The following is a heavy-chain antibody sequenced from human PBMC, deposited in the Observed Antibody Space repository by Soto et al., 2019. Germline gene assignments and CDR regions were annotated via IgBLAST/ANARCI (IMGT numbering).Heavy chain of an antibody. V-gene: IGHV3-48*02. J-gene: IGHJ6*02. CDR1: GFTFSSYS. D-gene: IGHD2-2*01. CDR3: ASMYEYQLNYYYYGMDV. Sequence: ESGGGLVQPGGSLRLSCAASGFTFSSYSMNWVRQAPGKGLEWVSYISSSSSTIYYADSVKGRFTISRDNAKNSLYLQMNNLRDEDTAVYYCASMYEYQLNYYYYGMDVWGQGTTVTVSS. CDR2: ISSSSSTI.